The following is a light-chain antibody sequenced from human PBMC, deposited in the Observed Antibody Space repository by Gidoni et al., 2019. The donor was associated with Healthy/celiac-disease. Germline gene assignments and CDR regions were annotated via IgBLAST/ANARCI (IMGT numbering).Light chain of an antibody. CDR2: GES. V-gene: IGKV3-15*01. CDR3: QQYNNWPRGT. J-gene: IGKJ2*01. CDR1: QSVSSN. Sequence: EIVMTQSPATLSVSPGERATLSCRASQSVSSNLAWYQQKPGQAPRLLTYGESTRATGIPARFSGSGSGTEFTLTISSLQSEDFAVYYCQQYNNWPRGTFGQGTKLEIK.